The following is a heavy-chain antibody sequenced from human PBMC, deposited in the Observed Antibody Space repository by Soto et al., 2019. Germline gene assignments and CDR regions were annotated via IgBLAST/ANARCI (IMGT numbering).Heavy chain of an antibody. CDR3: ASVFSPYDYGGNSNAFHGMDV. J-gene: IGHJ6*02. Sequence: ASVKVSCKASGYTFTSYGISWVRQAPGQGLEWMGWISAYNGNTNYAQKLQGRVTMTTDTSTSTAYMELRSLRSDDTAVYYCASVFSPYDYGGNSNAFHGMDVWGQGTTVTVSS. CDR2: ISAYNGNT. D-gene: IGHD4-17*01. CDR1: GYTFTSYG. V-gene: IGHV1-18*01.